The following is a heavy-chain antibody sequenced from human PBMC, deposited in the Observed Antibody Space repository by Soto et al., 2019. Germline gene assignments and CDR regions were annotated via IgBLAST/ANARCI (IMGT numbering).Heavy chain of an antibody. J-gene: IGHJ5*02. CDR1: GGSISSGGYY. CDR2: IYYSGST. Sequence: QVQLQESGPGLVKPSQTLSLTCTVSGGSISSGGYYWSWIRQHPGKGLEWIGYIYYSGSTYYNPSLQSRVTISVDTSKNQFSLKLSAVTAADTAVYYCARGAGDLEWLLSGLHTPNWFDPWGQGTLVTVSS. D-gene: IGHD3-3*01. CDR3: ARGAGDLEWLLSGLHTPNWFDP. V-gene: IGHV4-31*03.